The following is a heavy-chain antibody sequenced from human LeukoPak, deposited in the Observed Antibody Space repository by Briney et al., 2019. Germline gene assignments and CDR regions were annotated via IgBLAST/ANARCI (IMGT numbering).Heavy chain of an antibody. J-gene: IGHJ4*02. V-gene: IGHV3-11*01. Sequence: GGSLRLSCAASGFTFSDYYMSWIRQAPGKGLEWVSYISSSGSTIYYADSVKGRFTISRDNAKNSLYLQMNSLRAEDMALYYCAKDRGYSGYDVFDYWGQGTLVTVSS. CDR2: ISSSGSTI. CDR3: AKDRGYSGYDVFDY. D-gene: IGHD5-12*01. CDR1: GFTFSDYY.